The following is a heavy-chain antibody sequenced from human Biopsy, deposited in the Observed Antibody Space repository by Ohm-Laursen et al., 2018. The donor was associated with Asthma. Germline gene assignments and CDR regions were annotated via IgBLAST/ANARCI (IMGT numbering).Heavy chain of an antibody. CDR1: GFTFSNYA. J-gene: IGHJ6*02. V-gene: IGHV3-23*01. CDR3: AKDLSKAVGGSNDYYYGMDV. CDR2: INGGGGGT. Sequence: SLRLSCSASGFTFSNYAMTWVRQAPGKGLEWVPAINGGGGGTKYADSVKGRFTISRDNSKNTLSLQMSSLRAEDTALYYCAKDLSKAVGGSNDYYYGMDVWGQGTTVTVAS. D-gene: IGHD6-19*01.